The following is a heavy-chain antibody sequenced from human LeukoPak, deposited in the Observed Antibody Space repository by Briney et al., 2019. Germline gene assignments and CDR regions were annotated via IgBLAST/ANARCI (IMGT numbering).Heavy chain of an antibody. V-gene: IGHV3-7*01. CDR3: AREWYSTYAF. J-gene: IGHJ4*02. Sequence: GALRLSCALSGFTFSSYWMSWVRQAPGKGLEWVANINQDGSEKYYVDSVKGRFTISRDNAKNSVYLQMDSLRADDTAVYYCAREWYSTYAFWGQGTLLTVSS. CDR2: INQDGSEK. D-gene: IGHD6-13*01. CDR1: GFTFSSYW.